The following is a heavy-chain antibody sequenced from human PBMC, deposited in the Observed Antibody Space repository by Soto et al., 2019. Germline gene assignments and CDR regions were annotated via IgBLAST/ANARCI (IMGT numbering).Heavy chain of an antibody. CDR3: AREVVGANVPDY. D-gene: IGHD1-26*01. CDR1: GASIGSGDFY. V-gene: IGHV4-30-4*01. Sequence: ASETLSLTCTVSGASIGSGDFYWSWIRQPPGKGLEWIGYIYYSGSTHYNPSLKNRVSISVDTSKNQFSLKLSAVTAADTAVYYCAREVVGANVPDYWGQGTLVTVSS. J-gene: IGHJ4*02. CDR2: IYYSGST.